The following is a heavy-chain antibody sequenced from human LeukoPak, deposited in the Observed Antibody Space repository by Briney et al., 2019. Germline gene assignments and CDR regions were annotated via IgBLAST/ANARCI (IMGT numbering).Heavy chain of an antibody. CDR3: AKGSSGWYNYDY. CDR2: ISYDGSNK. D-gene: IGHD6-19*01. J-gene: IGHJ4*02. V-gene: IGHV3-30*18. CDR1: GFTFSSYG. Sequence: GGSLRLSCAASGFTFSSYGMHWVRQAPGKGLEWVAVISYDGSNKYYADSVKGRFTISRDNSKNAPYLQMNSLRAEDTAVYYCAKGSSGWYNYDYWGQGTLVTGSS.